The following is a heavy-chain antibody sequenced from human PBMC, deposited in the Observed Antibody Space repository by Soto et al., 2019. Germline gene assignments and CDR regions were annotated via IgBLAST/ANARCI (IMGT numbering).Heavy chain of an antibody. Sequence: PSETLSLTCAVSGGSISSSNWWSWVRQSPGKGLEWIGEIYHSGGTNYNPSLKSRVTISVDKSKNQFSLKLSSVTAADTAVYYCARGGAAAGIEYFQHWGQGTLVTVSS. CDR2: IYHSGGT. D-gene: IGHD6-13*01. CDR3: ARGGAAAGIEYFQH. CDR1: GGSISSSNW. J-gene: IGHJ1*01. V-gene: IGHV4-4*02.